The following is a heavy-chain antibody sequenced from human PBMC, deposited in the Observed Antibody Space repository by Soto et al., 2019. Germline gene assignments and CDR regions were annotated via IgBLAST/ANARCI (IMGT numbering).Heavy chain of an antibody. D-gene: IGHD3-10*01. V-gene: IGHV3-13*01. CDR2: IGSAGDT. Sequence: VGSLRLSCAVSGVTFRSYDMHWVRQSPGKGLEWVSAIGSAGDTYYLGAVKGRFTISRDNAENSLYLQMTSMRVEDTAVYYCGRGDYSSGFYHYAVGVWGQGTTVTVS. CDR1: GVTFRSYD. CDR3: GRGDYSSGFYHYAVGV. J-gene: IGHJ6*02.